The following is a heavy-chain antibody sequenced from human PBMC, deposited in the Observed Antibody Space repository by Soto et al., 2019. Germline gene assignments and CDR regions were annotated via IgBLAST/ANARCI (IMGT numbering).Heavy chain of an antibody. J-gene: IGHJ6*02. CDR3: ARGLAVVVPAANNYYYYGMDV. Sequence: SVKVSCKASGGTFSSYAISWLRQSPGQGLEWMGGIIPIFGTANYAQKFQGRVTITADESTSTAYMELSSLRSEDTAVYYCARGLAVVVPAANNYYYYGMDVWGQGTTVTVSS. CDR1: GGTFSSYA. D-gene: IGHD2-2*01. CDR2: IIPIFGTA. V-gene: IGHV1-69*13.